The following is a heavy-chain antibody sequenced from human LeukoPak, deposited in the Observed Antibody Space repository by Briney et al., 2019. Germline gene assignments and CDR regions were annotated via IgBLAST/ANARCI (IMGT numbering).Heavy chain of an antibody. Sequence: SETLSLTCTVSGYSISSGDYWGWIRQPPGKGLEWIGSIYHSGRTYYNPSLKSRVTISIDTSKNHFSLKLNSVTAADTAVYYCARYGLLRLSEINAFHIWGQGTMVTVSS. CDR3: ARYGLLRLSEINAFHI. CDR1: GYSISSGDY. D-gene: IGHD5-18*01. J-gene: IGHJ3*02. CDR2: IYHSGRT. V-gene: IGHV4-38-2*02.